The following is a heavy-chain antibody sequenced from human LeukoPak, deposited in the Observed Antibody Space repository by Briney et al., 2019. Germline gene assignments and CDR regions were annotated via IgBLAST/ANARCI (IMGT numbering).Heavy chain of an antibody. J-gene: IGHJ5*02. V-gene: IGHV1-69*04. D-gene: IGHD3-22*01. CDR3: ARARLSYSDISGYAS. Sequence: GASVKVSCKASGGTFSTYAISWVRQAPGQGLEWMGKVIPTLGTANYAQKFQGRVTISADKSTSTAYMELSSLRSEDTAVYYCARARLSYSDISGYASWGQGTLVTVSS. CDR2: VIPTLGTA. CDR1: GGTFSTYA.